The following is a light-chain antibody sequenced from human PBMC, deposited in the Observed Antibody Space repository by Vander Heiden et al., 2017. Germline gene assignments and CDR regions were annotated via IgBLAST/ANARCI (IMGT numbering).Light chain of an antibody. V-gene: IGKV1-39*01. CDR3: QQSHSNPLT. J-gene: IGKJ4*01. CDR2: AAS. CDR1: QSISSF. Sequence: DIQMTQSPSSLSVSIGDRVTITCRASQSISSFLNWYQRKPGKAPKLLIYAASDLQSGVPSRFSGSGYGTDFTLTISSLQPEDFATYYCQQSHSNPLTFGGGTKVEIK.